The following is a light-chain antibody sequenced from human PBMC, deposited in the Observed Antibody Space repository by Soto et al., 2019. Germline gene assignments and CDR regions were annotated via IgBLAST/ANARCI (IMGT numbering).Light chain of an antibody. CDR1: QGISSA. CDR2: AAS. CDR3: QQSYSRVT. J-gene: IGKJ1*01. Sequence: IQLTQSPSSLSASVGYRVSITCRASQGISSALAWYQQKPGKAPKLLIHAASCLQSGVPSRFSGSRSGTDFTLTISSLQPEDFATYYCQQSYSRVTFGQGTKVDIK. V-gene: IGKV1-39*01.